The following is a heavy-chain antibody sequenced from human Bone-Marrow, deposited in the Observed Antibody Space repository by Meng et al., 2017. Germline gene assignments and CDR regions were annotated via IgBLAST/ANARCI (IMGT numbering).Heavy chain of an antibody. CDR2: INHSRST. J-gene: IGHJ4*02. Sequence: QVQLQQWGAGLLKPSETLSLTCAVYGGSFSGYYWSWIRQPPGKGLEWIGEINHSRSTNYNPSLKSRVTISVDTSKNQFSLKLSSVTAADTAVYYCARVAYRWGGDCSYFDYWGQGTLVTVSS. CDR3: ARVAYRWGGDCSYFDY. V-gene: IGHV4-34*01. CDR1: GGSFSGYY. D-gene: IGHD2-21*02.